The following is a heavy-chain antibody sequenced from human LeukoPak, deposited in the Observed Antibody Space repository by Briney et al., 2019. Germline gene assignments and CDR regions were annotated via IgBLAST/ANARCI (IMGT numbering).Heavy chain of an antibody. V-gene: IGHV3-48*04. J-gene: IGHJ5*02. CDR2: ISSSGSTI. D-gene: IGHD3-3*01. CDR1: GFTFSNFV. CDR3: ARDITIFGVVHRVDP. Sequence: GGSLRLSCAAAGFTFSNFVMTWVRQAPGKGLEWVSYISSSGSTIYYADSVKGRFTISRDNAKNSLYLQMNSLRAEDTAVYYCARDITIFGVVHRVDPWGQGNLVTVSS.